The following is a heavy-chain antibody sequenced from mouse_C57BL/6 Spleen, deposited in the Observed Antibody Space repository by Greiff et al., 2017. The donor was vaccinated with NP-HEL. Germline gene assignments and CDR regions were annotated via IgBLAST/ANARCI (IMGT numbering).Heavy chain of an antibody. CDR1: GFNIKNTY. CDR3: ASGYGSSYDYFDY. V-gene: IGHV14-3*01. Sequence: EIQLQQSVAELVRPGASVKLSCTASGFNIKNTYMHWVKQRPEQGLEWIGRIDPANGNTKYAPKFQGKATITADTSSNTAYLQLSSLTSEDTAIYCCASGYGSSYDYFDYWGQGTTLTVSS. J-gene: IGHJ2*01. CDR2: IDPANGNT. D-gene: IGHD1-1*01.